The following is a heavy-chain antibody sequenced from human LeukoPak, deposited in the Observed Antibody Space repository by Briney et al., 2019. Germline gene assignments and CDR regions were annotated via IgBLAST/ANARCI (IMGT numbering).Heavy chain of an antibody. D-gene: IGHD4-23*01. CDR1: GGTLSSYA. CDR3: AFEAYGGPTPGNY. Sequence: ASVKVSCKASGGTLSSYAISWVRQAPAQGLEWMGRIIPIFGIANYAQKFQGRVTITADKSTSTAYMELSSLRSEDTAVYYCAFEAYGGPTPGNYWGQGTLVTVSS. CDR2: IIPIFGIA. V-gene: IGHV1-69*04. J-gene: IGHJ4*02.